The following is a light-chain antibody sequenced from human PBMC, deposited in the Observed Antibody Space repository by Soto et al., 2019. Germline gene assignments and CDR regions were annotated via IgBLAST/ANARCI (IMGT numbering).Light chain of an antibody. CDR1: SSDFGSYNL. CDR2: EDS. Sequence: QSVLPQPASVSRSPGRSNTITCTGTSSDFGSYNLVSWYQQHPGKAPKLMIYEDSKRPSGVSNRFSGSKSGNTASLTISGLQAEDDADYYCCSYAGSSTYVFGTGTKVTVL. CDR3: CSYAGSSTYV. J-gene: IGLJ1*01. V-gene: IGLV2-23*01.